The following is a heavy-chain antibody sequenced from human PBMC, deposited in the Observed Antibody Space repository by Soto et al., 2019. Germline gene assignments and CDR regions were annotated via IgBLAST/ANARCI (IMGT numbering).Heavy chain of an antibody. V-gene: IGHV1-18*01. J-gene: IGHJ6*02. CDR1: GYTFTTCG. CDR3: ARMGDVPYYYYGMDV. D-gene: IGHD3-16*01. Sequence: QVQLVQSGAEVKKPGASVTVSCKASGYTFTTCGVSWVRQSTGQGLEWLGWINGYNGNAKYAENLQGRVSMTTDTSTSTAYMELRSLRSDDTAVYYCARMGDVPYYYYGMDVWGQGTTLTVSS. CDR2: INGYNGNA.